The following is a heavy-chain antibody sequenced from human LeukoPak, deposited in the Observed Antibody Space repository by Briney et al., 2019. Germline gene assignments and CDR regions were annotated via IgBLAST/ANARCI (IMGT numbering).Heavy chain of an antibody. CDR2: ISSGGRTI. Sequence: GGSLRLSCAASGFTFSDYYMSWIRQAPGKGLEWVSHISSGGRTIYYADSVKGRFTISRDNAKKSLYLQMNSLRAEDTAVYYCVRSQARFLEWLGEAYFDYWGQGTLVTVSS. D-gene: IGHD3-3*01. CDR1: GFTFSDYY. J-gene: IGHJ4*02. CDR3: VRSQARFLEWLGEAYFDY. V-gene: IGHV3-11*04.